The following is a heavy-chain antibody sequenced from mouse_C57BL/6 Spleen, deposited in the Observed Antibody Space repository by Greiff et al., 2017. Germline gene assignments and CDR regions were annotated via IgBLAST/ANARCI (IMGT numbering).Heavy chain of an antibody. D-gene: IGHD1-1*01. J-gene: IGHJ2*01. Sequence: VQLQQPGPELVKPGASVKLSCKASGYTFTSYWMNWVKQRPGRSLEWIGGIDPNSGGTTYNEKFKSKATLTVDKSSSTAYMQLSSLTSEDSAVYYCARGYYGSGAYFDYWGQGTTLTVSA. CDR1: GYTFTSYW. V-gene: IGHV1-72*01. CDR3: ARGYYGSGAYFDY. CDR2: IDPNSGGT.